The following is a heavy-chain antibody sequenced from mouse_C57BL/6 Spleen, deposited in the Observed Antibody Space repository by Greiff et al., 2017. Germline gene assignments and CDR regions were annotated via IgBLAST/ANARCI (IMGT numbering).Heavy chain of an antibody. CDR3: ARKTDSTGLAWFAY. J-gene: IGHJ3*01. V-gene: IGHV1-69*01. CDR1: GYTFTSYW. CDR2: IDPSDSYT. Sequence: QVQLQQPGAELVMPGASVKLSCKASGYTFTSYWMHWVKQRPGQGLEWIGEIDPSDSYTNYNQKFKGKSTLTVDKSSSTAYMQLSSRTSEDSAVYYCARKTDSTGLAWFAYWGQGTLVTVSA. D-gene: IGHD3-2*02.